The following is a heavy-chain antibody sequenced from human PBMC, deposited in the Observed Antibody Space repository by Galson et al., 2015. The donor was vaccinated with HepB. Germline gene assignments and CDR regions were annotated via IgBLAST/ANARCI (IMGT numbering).Heavy chain of an antibody. D-gene: IGHD1-26*01. V-gene: IGHV5-10-1*01. CDR2: IDPSDSYT. Sequence: SWVRQMPGKGLEWMGRIDPSDSYTNYSPSFQGHVTISADKSISTAYLQWSSLKASDTAMYYCARQNWGKLLTSDAFDIWGQGTMVTVSS. J-gene: IGHJ3*02. CDR3: ARQNWGKLLTSDAFDI.